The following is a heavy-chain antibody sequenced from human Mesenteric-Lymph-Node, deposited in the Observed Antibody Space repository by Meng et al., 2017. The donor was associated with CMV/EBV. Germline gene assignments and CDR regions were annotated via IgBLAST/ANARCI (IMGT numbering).Heavy chain of an antibody. V-gene: IGHV4-34*01. CDR1: AYY. CDR3: ARGRQYYGSGSYPPWAFYFDY. CDR2: INHSGST. J-gene: IGHJ4*02. Sequence: AYYWSWIRQPPGKELEWIGEINHSGSTNYNPSLKSRVTISVDTSKNQFSLKLSSVTAADTALYYCARGRQYYGSGSYPPWAFYFDYWGQGTLVTVSS. D-gene: IGHD3-10*01.